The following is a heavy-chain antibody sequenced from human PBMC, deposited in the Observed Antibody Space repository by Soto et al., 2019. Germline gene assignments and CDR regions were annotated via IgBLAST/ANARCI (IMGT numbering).Heavy chain of an antibody. J-gene: IGHJ4*02. CDR3: AAPYTSGYEAYDY. D-gene: IGHD3-22*01. CDR1: GDTLSELS. Sequence: ASVKVSCTVSGDTLSELSMYWVRQAPGKGLEWMGGFDPEDGETIYAQKFQGRVTMTEDTSTDTAYMELSSLRSEDTAVYYCAAPYTSGYEAYDYWGQGTLVTVSS. CDR2: FDPEDGET. V-gene: IGHV1-24*01.